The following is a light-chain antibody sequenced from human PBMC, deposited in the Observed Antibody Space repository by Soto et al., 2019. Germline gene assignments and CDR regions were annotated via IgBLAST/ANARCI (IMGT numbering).Light chain of an antibody. CDR2: TNN. V-gene: IGLV1-44*01. Sequence: QSVLTQPPSASGTPGQRVTISCSGGSSNIGINTVNWYQQFPGTAPKVLIHTNNQRPSGVPGRFSGSKSGTSASLAISGLQSGDEADYYCGAWDESLNGYVLGSGTKVTVL. J-gene: IGLJ1*01. CDR1: SSNIGINT. CDR3: GAWDESLNGYV.